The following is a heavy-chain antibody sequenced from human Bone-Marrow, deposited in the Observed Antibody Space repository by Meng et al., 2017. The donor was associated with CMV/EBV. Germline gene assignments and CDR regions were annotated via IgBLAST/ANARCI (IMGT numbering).Heavy chain of an antibody. J-gene: IGHJ4*02. Sequence: GGSLRLSCAASGFTFSDYYMNWVRQAPGKGLEWVSSISSSSTIYYADSVKGRFTISRDNAKNSLYLQMNSLRAEDTALYYCAKDTGSGYDLLSIGGHYFDFWGQGTLVTVSS. CDR3: AKDTGSGYDLLSIGGHYFDF. CDR2: ISSSSTI. V-gene: IGHV3-69-1*01. CDR1: GFTFSDYY. D-gene: IGHD5-12*01.